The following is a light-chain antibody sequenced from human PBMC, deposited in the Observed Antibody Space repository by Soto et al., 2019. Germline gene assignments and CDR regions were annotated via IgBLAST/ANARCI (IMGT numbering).Light chain of an antibody. J-gene: IGLJ2*01. CDR3: QTWGSGIVV. CDR1: SGHSNYA. Sequence: QPVLTQSPSASXSLGASVKLXCTLSSGHSNYAIAWHQQQSEKGPRYLMNLNSDGSHSKGDGIPDRFSGSSSGAERYLTISSLQSEDEADYYCQTWGSGIVVFGGGTKVTVL. V-gene: IGLV4-69*01. CDR2: LNSDGSH.